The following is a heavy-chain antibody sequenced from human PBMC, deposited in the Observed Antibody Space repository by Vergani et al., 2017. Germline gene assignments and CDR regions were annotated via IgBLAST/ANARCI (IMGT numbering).Heavy chain of an antibody. D-gene: IGHD5-24*01. V-gene: IGHV3-33*01. CDR3: ARETRDTPSSLDY. CDR2: TWYEGNNN. Sequence: QVQLVESGGGVVQPGRSLRLSCTPSSFKLGDYGMHWVRQAPGRGLEWVSMTWYEGNNNYYADSVKGLFTISKDVSKNTLYLQMNSLRGDDAAVYYCARETRDTPSSLDYWGQGTLVTVS. J-gene: IGHJ4*02. CDR1: SFKLGDYG.